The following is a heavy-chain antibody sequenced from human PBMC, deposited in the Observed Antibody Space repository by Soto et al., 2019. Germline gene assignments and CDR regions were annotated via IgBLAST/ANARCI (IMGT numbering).Heavy chain of an antibody. V-gene: IGHV4-59*08. CDR3: ARRWGRTFDY. J-gene: IGHJ4*02. Sequence: SETLSLTYTVSGGSISRYYWSWIRQPPGKGLEWIGYIYYSGSTNYNPSLKSRVTISVDTSKNQFSLKLSSVTAADTAVYYCARRWGRTFDYWGQGTLVTVS. CDR2: IYYSGST. CDR1: GGSISRYY. D-gene: IGHD7-27*01.